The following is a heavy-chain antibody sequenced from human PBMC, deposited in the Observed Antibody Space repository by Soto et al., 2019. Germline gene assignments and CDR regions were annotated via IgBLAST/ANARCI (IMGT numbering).Heavy chain of an antibody. Sequence: GGSLRLSCTASGFTLGDYWMHWVRQIPGKGLVWVSRINKDGSVTNYAESVTGRFTISRDNAKNTLFLQMNSLRADDTAVYYCARDISNGYNSYWGQGTLVTVSS. CDR2: INKDGSVT. D-gene: IGHD5-12*01. J-gene: IGHJ4*02. CDR1: GFTLGDYW. CDR3: ARDISNGYNSY. V-gene: IGHV3-74*01.